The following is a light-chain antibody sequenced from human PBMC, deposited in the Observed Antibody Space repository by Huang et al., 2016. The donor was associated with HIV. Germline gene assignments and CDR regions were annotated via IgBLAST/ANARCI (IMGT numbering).Light chain of an antibody. CDR1: QSVRSRY. CDR3: QQYGSSPLT. CDR2: GAS. V-gene: IGKV3-20*01. Sequence: EIVLTQSPGTLSLSPGERATLSCRASQSVRSRYLSWYQQKPGQAPRLLIYGASSSATGIPDRFSGSVSGTDFTLTISRLEPEDFAVYYCQQYGSSPLTFGGGTKVEIK. J-gene: IGKJ4*01.